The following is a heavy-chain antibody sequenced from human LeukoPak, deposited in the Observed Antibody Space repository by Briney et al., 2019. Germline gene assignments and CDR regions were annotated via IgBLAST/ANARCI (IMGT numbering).Heavy chain of an antibody. CDR3: ARGGGYAWDY. CDR2: IKQDGSEK. J-gene: IGHJ4*02. CDR1: GFTFTTYW. D-gene: IGHD5-12*01. V-gene: IGHV3-7*04. Sequence: GGSLRLSCAASGFTFTTYWMNWVRQAPGKGLEWVANIKQDGSEKYYVDSVKGRFTISRDNARNSLYLQMNSLRADDTAVYYCARGGGYAWDYWGQGTLVTVSS.